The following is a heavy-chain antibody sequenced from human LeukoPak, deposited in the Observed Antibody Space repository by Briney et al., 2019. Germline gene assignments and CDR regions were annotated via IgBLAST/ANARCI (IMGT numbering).Heavy chain of an antibody. J-gene: IGHJ4*02. CDR3: ARDPTTVVTTPYYFDD. CDR1: GGSFIGYH. D-gene: IGHD4-23*01. Sequence: SETLSLTCAVSGGSFIGYHWNWIRQPPGKGLEWIGEINHSGNTNYNPSLKSRVTVSIDTSKNQFSLKLRSLTAADTAVYYCARDPTTVVTTPYYFDDWGQGTLVTGSS. CDR2: INHSGNT. V-gene: IGHV4-34*01.